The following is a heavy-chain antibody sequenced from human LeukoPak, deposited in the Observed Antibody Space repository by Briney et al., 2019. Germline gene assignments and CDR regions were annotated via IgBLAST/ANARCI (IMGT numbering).Heavy chain of an antibody. CDR2: ISSSGSTV. V-gene: IGHV3-11*01. J-gene: IGHJ4*02. Sequence: GGSLRLSCAASGFTFSDYYMSWIRQAPGKGLEWVSYISSSGSTVYCADSVKGRFTISRDNAKNSLYLQMNSLRAEDTAVYYCASYASAMVSSSSFDYWGQGTLVTVSS. CDR1: GFTFSDYY. CDR3: ASYASAMVSSSSFDY. D-gene: IGHD5-18*01.